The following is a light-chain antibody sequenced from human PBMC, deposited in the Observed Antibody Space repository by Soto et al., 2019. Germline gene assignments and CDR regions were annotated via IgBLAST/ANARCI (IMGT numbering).Light chain of an antibody. CDR3: QQYGGSPQT. CDR2: GAS. CDR1: QSVSNY. J-gene: IGKJ1*01. Sequence: EIVLTQSPGTLSLSPGERATLSCRASQSVSNYLAWYQQKPGQAPRLLIYGASRRATVIPDRFSGSGSGTYFTITISRLEPEDMAVYYCQQYGGSPQTIGQGNNVEIK. V-gene: IGKV3-20*01.